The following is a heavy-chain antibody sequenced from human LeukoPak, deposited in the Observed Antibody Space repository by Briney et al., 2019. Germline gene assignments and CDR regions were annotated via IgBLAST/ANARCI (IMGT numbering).Heavy chain of an antibody. J-gene: IGHJ4*02. CDR3: ARGRGYSGYAPTDY. Sequence: SETLSLTCAVYGGSFSGYYWNWIRQPPGKGLEWIGEINYSGSTNYNPSLKSRVTISLDTSKNQFSLKLTSVTAADTAVYYCARGRGYSGYAPTDYWRQGTLVTVSS. CDR1: GGSFSGYY. D-gene: IGHD5-12*01. CDR2: INYSGST. V-gene: IGHV4-34*01.